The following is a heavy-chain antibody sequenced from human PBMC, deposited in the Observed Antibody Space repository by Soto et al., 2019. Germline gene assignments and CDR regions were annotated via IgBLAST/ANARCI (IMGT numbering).Heavy chain of an antibody. CDR3: AKPSGSQYYYFDGMDV. Sequence: EVQLLESGGGLLQPGGSLRLSCAASGFTFRNYALSWVRQAPGKGLEWVSSISGSGGSTYYADSVKGRFTISRDNSENTLYLQVNSLRADDTAVYYCAKPSGSQYYYFDGMDVWGQGTTVTVSS. CDR2: ISGSGGST. CDR1: GFTFRNYA. V-gene: IGHV3-23*01. D-gene: IGHD1-26*01. J-gene: IGHJ6*02.